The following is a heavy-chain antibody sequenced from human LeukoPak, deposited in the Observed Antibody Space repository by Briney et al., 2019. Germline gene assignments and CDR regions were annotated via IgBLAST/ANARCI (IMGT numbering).Heavy chain of an antibody. D-gene: IGHD2-21*02. CDR1: GGTFSSYT. J-gene: IGHJ4*02. V-gene: IGHV1-69*02. CDR3: ARMSDCGGDCPIDY. CDR2: IIPILGIA. Sequence: SVKVSCKASGGTFSSYTISWVRQAPGQGLEWMGRIIPILGIANYPQKFQGRVTITADKSTSTAYMELSSLRSEDTAVYYCARMSDCGGDCPIDYWGQGTLVTVSS.